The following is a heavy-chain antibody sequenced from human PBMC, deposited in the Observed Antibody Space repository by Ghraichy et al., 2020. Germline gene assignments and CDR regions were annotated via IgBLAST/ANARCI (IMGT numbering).Heavy chain of an antibody. Sequence: GGSLRLSCADSGFTFSNYYMSWIRQAPGKGLEWVSYISSSGSTIYYADSVKGRFTISRDNAKNSLYLQMNSLRAEDTAVYYCAREGQDEDYYGMDVWGQGTTVTVSS. CDR3: AREGQDEDYYGMDV. V-gene: IGHV3-11*01. CDR2: ISSSGSTI. D-gene: IGHD5-24*01. J-gene: IGHJ6*02. CDR1: GFTFSNYY.